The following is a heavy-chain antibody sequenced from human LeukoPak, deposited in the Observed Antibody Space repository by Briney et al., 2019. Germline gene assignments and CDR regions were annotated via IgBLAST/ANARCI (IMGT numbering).Heavy chain of an antibody. J-gene: IGHJ4*02. D-gene: IGHD5-18*01. CDR2: IIPIFGTA. CDR3: ARDPGGIQLWFDY. Sequence: GASVKVSCKASGGTFSSYAISWVRQAPGQGLEWMGGIIPIFGTANYAQKFQGRVTITADKSTSTAYMELSSLRSEDTAVYYCARDPGGIQLWFDYWGQGTLVTVSS. CDR1: GGTFSSYA. V-gene: IGHV1-69*06.